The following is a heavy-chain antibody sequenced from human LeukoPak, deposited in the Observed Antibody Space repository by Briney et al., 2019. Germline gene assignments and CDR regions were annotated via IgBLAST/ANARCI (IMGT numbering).Heavy chain of an antibody. J-gene: IGHJ4*02. Sequence: GGSLRLSCAASGFTFSSYAMSWVRQAPGKGLEWVSSISNSGGDTYFGDSVKGRFTISRDNSKNTLYLQMNSLRAEDTAVYYCAKDLAGSGSYSFDYWGQGTLVTVSS. V-gene: IGHV3-23*01. CDR2: ISNSGGDT. CDR3: AKDLAGSGSYSFDY. CDR1: GFTFSSYA. D-gene: IGHD1-26*01.